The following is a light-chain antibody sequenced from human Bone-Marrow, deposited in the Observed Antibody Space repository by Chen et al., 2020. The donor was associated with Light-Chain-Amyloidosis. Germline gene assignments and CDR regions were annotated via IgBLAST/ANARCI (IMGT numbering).Light chain of an antibody. V-gene: IGKV2-28*01. CDR3: LQALQAPLT. CDR1: QSLLHSNGYNY. Sequence: DIVVTQSPVYLPVSPGEPASISCSSSQSLLHSNGYNYLEWYLQKPGQSPQLLIFLGSNRASGVPDRFNGSGSGKDFTLKITTVEAEDVGVYYCLQALQAPLTFGGGTKVDIK. CDR2: LGS. J-gene: IGKJ4*01.